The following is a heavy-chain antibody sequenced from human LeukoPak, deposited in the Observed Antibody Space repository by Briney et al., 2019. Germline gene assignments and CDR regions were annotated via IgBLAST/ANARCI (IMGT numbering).Heavy chain of an antibody. CDR2: ISVYNGNT. Sequence: ASVKVSCKASGYTFTSYGISWVRQAPGQGLEWMGWISVYNGNTNYAQNLQGRVTMTTDASTSTAYMELRSLRYDDTAVYYCARARVADFDYWGQGTLVTVSS. J-gene: IGHJ4*02. CDR1: GYTFTSYG. V-gene: IGHV1-18*01. D-gene: IGHD6-19*01. CDR3: ARARVADFDY.